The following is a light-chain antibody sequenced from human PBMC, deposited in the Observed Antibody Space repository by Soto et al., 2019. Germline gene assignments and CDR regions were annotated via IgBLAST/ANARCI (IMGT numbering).Light chain of an antibody. CDR3: AAWDNSLNAYV. Sequence: QSVLTQPPSASETTGQRVTISCSGSSSNIGGNPVNWFQQLPGTAPKLLIYNYYQRPSGVPDRFSGSKSGTSASLAISELQSEDEADYYCAAWDNSLNAYVFGTGTKVTVL. CDR1: SSNIGGNP. V-gene: IGLV1-44*01. CDR2: NYY. J-gene: IGLJ1*01.